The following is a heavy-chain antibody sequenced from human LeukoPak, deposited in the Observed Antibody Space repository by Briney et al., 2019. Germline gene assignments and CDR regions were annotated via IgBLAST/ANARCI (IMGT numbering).Heavy chain of an antibody. J-gene: IGHJ4*02. Sequence: ASVKVSCKASGYTFTSYGISWVRQAPGQGLEWMGWISAYNGNTNYAQQLKGRVTMTTDTSTSTAYMELRSLRSDDTAVYYCARADSSGWLYYFDYWGQGTLVAVSS. CDR2: ISAYNGNT. D-gene: IGHD6-19*01. CDR3: ARADSSGWLYYFDY. V-gene: IGHV1-18*01. CDR1: GYTFTSYG.